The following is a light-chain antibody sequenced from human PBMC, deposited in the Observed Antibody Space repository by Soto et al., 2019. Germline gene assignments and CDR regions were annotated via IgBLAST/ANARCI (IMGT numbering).Light chain of an antibody. V-gene: IGLV1-40*01. J-gene: IGLJ3*02. CDR2: GNS. CDR3: QSYDSSLSGL. Sequence: QAVVTQPPSVSGAPGQRVTISCTGSSSNIGAGYDVHWYQQLPGTAPKLLIYGNSNRPSGVPDRFSGSKSGTSASLAITGLQAEDEADYYCQSYDSSLSGLCGGGTKLTVL. CDR1: SSNIGAGYD.